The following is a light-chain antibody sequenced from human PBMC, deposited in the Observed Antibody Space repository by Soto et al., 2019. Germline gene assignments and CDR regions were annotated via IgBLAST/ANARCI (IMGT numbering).Light chain of an antibody. V-gene: IGLV2-14*03. Sequence: QSALTQPTSVSGSPGQSITISCTGNHNDIGTYDYVSWYQQHPGRAPRLLIPGATTRASGISGRFSASKSGLTATLTISGLQHEAEADYYCSSFTSNRIYVFGPGTKLTVL. CDR1: HNDIGTYDY. CDR3: SSFTSNRIYV. CDR2: GAT. J-gene: IGLJ1*01.